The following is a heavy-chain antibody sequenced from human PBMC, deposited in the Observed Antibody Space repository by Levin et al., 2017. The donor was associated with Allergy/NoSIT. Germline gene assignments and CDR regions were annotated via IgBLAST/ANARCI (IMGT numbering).Heavy chain of an antibody. CDR3: ATTYYDFWSGYFVGPSGAFDI. CDR1: GGSISSSSYY. J-gene: IGHJ3*02. D-gene: IGHD3-3*01. CDR2: IYYSGST. Sequence: SQTLSLTCTVSGGSISSSSYYWGWIRQPPGKGLEWIGSIYYSGSTYYNPSLKSRVTISVDTSKNQFSLKLSSVTAADTAVYYCATTYYDFWSGYFVGPSGAFDIWGQGTMVTVSS. V-gene: IGHV4-39*01.